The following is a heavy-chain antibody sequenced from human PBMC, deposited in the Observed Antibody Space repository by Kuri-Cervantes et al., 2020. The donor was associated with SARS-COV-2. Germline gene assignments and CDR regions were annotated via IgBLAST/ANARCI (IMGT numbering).Heavy chain of an antibody. CDR3: AKPSTSVYDFTIFGVITAYFDY. Sequence: GGSLRLSCAASGFTFSSYAMHWVRQAPGKGLEWVAVISYDGSNKYYADSVKGRFTISRDNAKNSLYLQMNSLRAEDTAVYYCAKPSTSVYDFTIFGVITAYFDYWGQGTLVTVSS. V-gene: IGHV3-30*07. CDR1: GFTFSSYA. J-gene: IGHJ4*02. D-gene: IGHD3-3*01. CDR2: ISYDGSNK.